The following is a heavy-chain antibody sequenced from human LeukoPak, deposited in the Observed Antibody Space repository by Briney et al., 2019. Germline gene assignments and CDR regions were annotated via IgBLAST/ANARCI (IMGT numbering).Heavy chain of an antibody. V-gene: IGHV3-21*01. J-gene: IGHJ4*02. CDR3: AREVYGDYPYLSLEYYFDY. CDR1: GFTFSSYS. D-gene: IGHD4-17*01. Sequence: GSLRLSCAASGFTFSSYSMNWVRQAPGKGLEWVSSISSSSSYIYYADSVKGRFTISRDNAKNSLYLQMNSLRAEDTAVYYCAREVYGDYPYLSLEYYFDYWGQGTLVTVSS. CDR2: ISSSSSYI.